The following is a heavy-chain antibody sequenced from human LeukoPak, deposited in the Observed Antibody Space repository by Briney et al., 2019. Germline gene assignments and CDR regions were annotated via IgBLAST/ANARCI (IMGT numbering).Heavy chain of an antibody. J-gene: IGHJ6*02. V-gene: IGHV1-18*01. D-gene: IGHD3-3*01. Sequence: ASVKVSCKASGYTFTSYGISWVRQAPGQGLEWMGWISAYNGNTNYAQKLQGRVTMTTDTSTSTAYMELRSLRSDDTAVYYCARHAYYDFWSGYYNYYYYYGMDVWGQGTTVTVSS. CDR3: ARHAYYDFWSGYYNYYYYYGMDV. CDR1: GYTFTSYG. CDR2: ISAYNGNT.